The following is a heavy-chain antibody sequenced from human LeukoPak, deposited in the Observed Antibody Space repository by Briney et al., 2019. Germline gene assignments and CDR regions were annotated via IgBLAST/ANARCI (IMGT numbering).Heavy chain of an antibody. CDR3: AKDQGVTVTTGYNY. Sequence: GGSLRLSCAASGFTFSSYGMHWVRQAPGKGLEWVAFIRYDATNKYYAESVKGRFTISRDNSKNTLYLQMNSLRAEDTAVYYCAKDQGVTVTTGYNYWGQGTLVTVSS. CDR2: IRYDATNK. V-gene: IGHV3-30*02. D-gene: IGHD4-17*01. CDR1: GFTFSSYG. J-gene: IGHJ4*02.